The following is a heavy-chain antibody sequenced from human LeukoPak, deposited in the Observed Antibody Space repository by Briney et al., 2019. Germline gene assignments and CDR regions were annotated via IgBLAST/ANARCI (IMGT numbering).Heavy chain of an antibody. CDR2: IKSRTDGGTT. J-gene: IGHJ4*02. V-gene: IGHV3-15*01. CDR3: TTFSIYYDSSGYGDY. D-gene: IGHD3-22*01. CDR1: GFTFNNYA. Sequence: PGGSLRLSCAASGFTFNNYAMSWVRQAPGKGLEWVGRIKSRTDGGTTDYAAPVKGRFTISRDDSKNTLYLQMNSLKTEDTAVYYCTTFSIYYDSSGYGDYWGQGTLVTVSS.